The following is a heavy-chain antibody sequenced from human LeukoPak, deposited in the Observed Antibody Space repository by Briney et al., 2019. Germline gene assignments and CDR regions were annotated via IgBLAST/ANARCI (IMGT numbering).Heavy chain of an antibody. J-gene: IGHJ5*02. Sequence: SETLSLTCTVSRGSISSSRYYWGWIRQPPGKGLEWIASINYSGSTQYNPSLKSQVTISVYTSKRQFSLELNSVTAADTAVDYCGEHEAADWFDPWGQGTLVSVSS. V-gene: IGHV4-39*01. CDR2: INYSGST. CDR3: GEHEAADWFDP. CDR1: RGSISSSRYY.